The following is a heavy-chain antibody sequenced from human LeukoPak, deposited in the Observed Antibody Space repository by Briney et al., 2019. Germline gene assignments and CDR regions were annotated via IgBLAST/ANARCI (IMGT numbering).Heavy chain of an antibody. CDR3: AKGGDGYSDFDY. CDR2: ISWTSGSI. J-gene: IGHJ4*02. V-gene: IGHV3-9*01. D-gene: IGHD5-24*01. Sequence: GRSLRLSCAASGFTFDDYAMHWVRQAPGKGLEWVSGISWTSGSIGYADSVKGRFTISRDNAKNSLYLQMNSLRAEDTALYYCAKGGDGYSDFDYWGQGTLVTVSS. CDR1: GFTFDDYA.